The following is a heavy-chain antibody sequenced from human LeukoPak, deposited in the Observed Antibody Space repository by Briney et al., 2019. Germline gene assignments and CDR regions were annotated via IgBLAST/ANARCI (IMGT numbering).Heavy chain of an antibody. D-gene: IGHD3-3*01. Sequence: KPSETLSLTCTVSGVSISSGSYYWSWIRQPAGEGLEWIGRIYTTGTTNYTPSLKSRVTISVGTSKTKFSLKLTSVTAADTAVYYCARENFWSDLVDLWGQGTLVTVSS. J-gene: IGHJ4*02. CDR3: ARENFWSDLVDL. V-gene: IGHV4-61*02. CDR2: IYTTGTT. CDR1: GVSISSGSYY.